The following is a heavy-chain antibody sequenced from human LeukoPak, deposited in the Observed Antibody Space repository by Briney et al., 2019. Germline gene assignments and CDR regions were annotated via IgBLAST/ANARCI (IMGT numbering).Heavy chain of an antibody. CDR3: ARDGGIAALYYYYYMDV. CDR2: IIPILGIA. D-gene: IGHD6-6*01. Sequence: SVKVSCKASGGAFSSYTISWVRQAPGQGLEWMGRIIPILGIANYAQKFQGRVTITADKSTSTAYMELSSLRSEDTAVYYCARDGGIAALYYYYYMDVWGKGTTVTVSS. V-gene: IGHV1-69*04. CDR1: GGAFSSYT. J-gene: IGHJ6*03.